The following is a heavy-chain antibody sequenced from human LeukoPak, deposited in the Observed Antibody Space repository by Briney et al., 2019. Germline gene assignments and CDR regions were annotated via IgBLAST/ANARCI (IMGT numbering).Heavy chain of an antibody. CDR1: GITFSSYG. CDR3: ARGNSGSYSQDWFDP. CDR2: ISSTGGTT. V-gene: IGHV3-23*01. J-gene: IGHJ5*02. Sequence: GGSLRLSCAASGITFSSYGMSWVRQAPGKGLEWVSSISSTGGTTYYADSVKGRFTISRDNAKNSLYLQMNSLRDDDMALYYCARGNSGSYSQDWFDPWGQGTLVTVSS. D-gene: IGHD1-26*01.